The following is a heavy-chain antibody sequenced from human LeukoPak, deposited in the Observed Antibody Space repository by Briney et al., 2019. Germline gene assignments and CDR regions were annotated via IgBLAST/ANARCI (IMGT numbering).Heavy chain of an antibody. V-gene: IGHV3-21*01. CDR2: ISGSSSYI. CDR3: AREGYSPRDGYNFNFDY. CDR1: GFTFSRYS. D-gene: IGHD5-24*01. J-gene: IGHJ4*02. Sequence: GGSLRLSCAASGFTFSRYSMNWVRQAPGKGLEWVSSISGSSSYIYYADSMKGRFTISRDNGKNLLYLQMNSLRAEDTAVYYCAREGYSPRDGYNFNFDYWGQGALVTVSS.